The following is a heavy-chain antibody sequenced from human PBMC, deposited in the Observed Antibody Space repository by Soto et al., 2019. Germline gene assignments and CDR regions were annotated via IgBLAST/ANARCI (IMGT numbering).Heavy chain of an antibody. CDR3: ARDRGYCSGGSCYSQAFDI. J-gene: IGHJ3*02. V-gene: IGHV3-30-3*01. Sequence: SLRLSCAASGFTFSSYAMHWVRQAPGKGLEWVAVISYDGSNKYYADSVKGRFTISRDNSKNTLYLQMNSLRAEDTAVYYCARDRGYCSGGSCYSQAFDIWGQGTMVTVSS. CDR1: GFTFSSYA. D-gene: IGHD2-15*01. CDR2: ISYDGSNK.